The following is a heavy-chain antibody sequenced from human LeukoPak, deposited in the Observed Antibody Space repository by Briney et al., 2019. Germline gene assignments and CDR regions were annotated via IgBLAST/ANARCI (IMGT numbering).Heavy chain of an antibody. D-gene: IGHD1-26*01. CDR2: ITKIDVGTT. Sequence: GGSLRLSCAASGFIFSDAYMSWVRQAPGKGLEWVGRITKIDVGTTDYAAPVKGRFTISRDDSKDTLYLQMNSLKTEDTGVYYCTTDYRPRYSGSYGDCFDIWGQGTMVTVSS. CDR1: GFIFSDAY. CDR3: TTDYRPRYSGSYGDCFDI. J-gene: IGHJ3*02. V-gene: IGHV3-15*01.